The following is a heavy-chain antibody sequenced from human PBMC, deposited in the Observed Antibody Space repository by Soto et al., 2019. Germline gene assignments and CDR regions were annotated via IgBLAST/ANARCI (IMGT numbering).Heavy chain of an antibody. Sequence: QVQLVESGGGVVQPGRSLRLSCAASGFTFSTYGMHWVGQAPGKGLEWVAAIWYDGSNKYYADSVKGRFTISRDNSKNILYLQMNSLRAEDTAVYYCAREAKEYYSDYWGQGTLVTVSS. J-gene: IGHJ4*02. V-gene: IGHV3-33*01. CDR2: IWYDGSNK. CDR1: GFTFSTYG. CDR3: AREAKEYYSDY. D-gene: IGHD3-10*01.